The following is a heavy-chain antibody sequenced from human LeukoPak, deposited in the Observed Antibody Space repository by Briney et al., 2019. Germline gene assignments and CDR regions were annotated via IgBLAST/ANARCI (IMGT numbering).Heavy chain of an antibody. V-gene: IGHV3-23*01. CDR2: ISGSGGST. D-gene: IGHD2-15*01. J-gene: IGHJ4*02. CDR1: GFTFSSYA. CDR3: AKDGEDIVVVVAATWFDY. Sequence: GGSLRLSCAASGFTFSSYAMGWVRQAPGKGLEWVSAISGSGGSTYYADSVKGRFTISRDNSKNTLYLQMNSLRAEDTAVYYCAKDGEDIVVVVAATWFDYWGQGTLVTVSS.